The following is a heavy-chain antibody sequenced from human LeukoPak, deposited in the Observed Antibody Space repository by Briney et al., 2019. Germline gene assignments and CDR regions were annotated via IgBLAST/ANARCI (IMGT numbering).Heavy chain of an antibody. CDR3: ARARSDDYYDSTGYYRDSFDY. J-gene: IGHJ4*02. CDR1: GGSFSGYY. D-gene: IGHD3-22*01. CDR2: LYYNGKT. V-gene: IGHV4-34*01. Sequence: SVTLSLTCAVYGGSFSGYYWGWIRQPPGKGLEWIGNLYYNGKTAYNPSLKSRVTISVDTSKNQFSLKVTSVSAADSAVYYCARARSDDYYDSTGYYRDSFDYWGQGSPVTISS.